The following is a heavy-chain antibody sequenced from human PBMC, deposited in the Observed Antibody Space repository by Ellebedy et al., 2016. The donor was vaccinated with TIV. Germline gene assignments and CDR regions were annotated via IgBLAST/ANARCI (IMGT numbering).Heavy chain of an antibody. Sequence: GESLKISXATSGFPFSSYWMSWVRQAPGKGLEWVANIKQDGSEKYYVDSVKGRFTISRDNAKNSLYLQMNSLRAEDTAVYYCARDMRITMIVVVISWYFDLWGRGTLVTVSS. CDR2: IKQDGSEK. D-gene: IGHD3-22*01. CDR3: ARDMRITMIVVVISWYFDL. J-gene: IGHJ2*01. V-gene: IGHV3-7*01. CDR1: GFPFSSYW.